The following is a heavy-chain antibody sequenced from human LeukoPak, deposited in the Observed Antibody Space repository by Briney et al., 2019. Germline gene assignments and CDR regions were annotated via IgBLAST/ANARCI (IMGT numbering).Heavy chain of an antibody. V-gene: IGHV3-21*01. CDR2: ISSSSSYI. D-gene: IGHD6-13*01. Sequence: PGGSLRLSCAASGFTFSSYSLNWVRQAPGKGLEWVSSISSSSSYIYYADSVKGRFTISRDNAKNSLYLQMNSLRAEDTAVYYCARELIAAAGRYYYYGMDVWGQGTTVTVSS. CDR1: GFTFSSYS. J-gene: IGHJ6*02. CDR3: ARELIAAAGRYYYYGMDV.